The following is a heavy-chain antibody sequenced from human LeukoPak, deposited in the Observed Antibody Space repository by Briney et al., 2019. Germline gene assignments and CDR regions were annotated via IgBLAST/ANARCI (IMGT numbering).Heavy chain of an antibody. CDR2: LYHSDSA. J-gene: IGHJ6*03. V-gene: IGHV4-38-2*01. CDR3: ARQHDSYYYYYIDV. Sequence: PSETLSLTCAVSGYSISSGYYWVWIRQPPGRGLEWIGSLYHSDSAYYNTSLRSRVSMSVDTSKNQFSLTLSFVTAADTAVCYCARQHDSYYYYYIDVWGSGTTVTVSS. CDR1: GYSISSGYY.